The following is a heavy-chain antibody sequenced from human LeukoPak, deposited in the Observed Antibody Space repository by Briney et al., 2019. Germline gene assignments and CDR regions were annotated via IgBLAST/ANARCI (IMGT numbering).Heavy chain of an antibody. D-gene: IGHD2-2*01. CDR2: INTNTGNP. J-gene: IGHJ5*02. CDR1: GYTFTSYA. V-gene: IGHV7-4-1*02. Sequence: GASVKVSCKASGYTFTSYAMNWVRQAPGQGLEWMGWINTNTGNPTYAQGFTGRFVFSLDTSVSTAYLQISSLKAEDTAVYYCARELEGVVPAATSWFDPWGQGTLVTVSS. CDR3: ARELEGVVPAATSWFDP.